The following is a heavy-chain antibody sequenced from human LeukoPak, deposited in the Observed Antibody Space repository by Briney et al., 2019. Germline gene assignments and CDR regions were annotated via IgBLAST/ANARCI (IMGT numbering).Heavy chain of an antibody. CDR3: ARGFSYYDFWSGYYYYYYMDV. V-gene: IGHV4-30-4*08. D-gene: IGHD3-3*01. J-gene: IGHJ6*03. Sequence: SETLSLTCTVSGGSISSGDYYWSWIRQPPGKGLEWIGYIYYSGSTYYNPSLESRGTISVDSSKNQFSLKLSSVTAADTAVYYCARGFSYYDFWSGYYYYYYMDVWGKGTTVTVSS. CDR1: GGSISSGDYY. CDR2: IYYSGST.